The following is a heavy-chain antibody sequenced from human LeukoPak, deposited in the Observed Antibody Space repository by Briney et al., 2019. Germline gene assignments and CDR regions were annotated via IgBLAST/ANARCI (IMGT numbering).Heavy chain of an antibody. CDR3: ARDKAGYSSSWYDNWFDP. D-gene: IGHD6-13*01. Sequence: SETLSLTCTVSGGSISSYYWSWIRQPAGKGLEWIGRIYTSGSTNYNPSLNSRVTMSVDTSKNQFSLKLSSVTAADTAVYYCARDKAGYSSSWYDNWFDPWGQGTLVTVSS. V-gene: IGHV4-4*07. J-gene: IGHJ5*02. CDR1: GGSISSYY. CDR2: IYTSGST.